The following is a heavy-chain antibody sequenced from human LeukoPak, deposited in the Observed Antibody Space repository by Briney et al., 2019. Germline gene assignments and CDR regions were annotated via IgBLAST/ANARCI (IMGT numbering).Heavy chain of an antibody. Sequence: SETLSLTCTVSGGSISSGSYYWSWIRQPPGKGLEWIGYIYYSGTTNYNPSLKSRVTISVDTSKNQFSLKVSSVTAADTAVYYCARVSWFPGTSYYYMDVWGKGTTVTVSS. D-gene: IGHD1-1*01. CDR2: IYYSGTT. CDR3: ARVSWFPGTSYYYMDV. CDR1: GGSISSGSYY. J-gene: IGHJ6*03. V-gene: IGHV4-61*01.